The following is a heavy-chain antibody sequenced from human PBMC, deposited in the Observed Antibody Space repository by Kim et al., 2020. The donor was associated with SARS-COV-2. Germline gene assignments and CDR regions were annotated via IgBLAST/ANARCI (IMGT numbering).Heavy chain of an antibody. Sequence: GGSLRLSCAASGFTFSSYAMSWVRQAPGQGLEWVSAISGSGGSTYYADSVKGRFTISRDNSKNTLYLQMNSLRAEDTAVYYCAKDGYDILTGYYMGAFDIWGQGTMVTVSS. D-gene: IGHD3-9*01. CDR3: AKDGYDILTGYYMGAFDI. CDR1: GFTFSSYA. V-gene: IGHV3-23*01. CDR2: ISGSGGST. J-gene: IGHJ3*02.